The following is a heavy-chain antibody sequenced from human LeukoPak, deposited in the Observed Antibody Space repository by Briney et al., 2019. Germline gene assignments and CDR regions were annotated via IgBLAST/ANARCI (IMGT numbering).Heavy chain of an antibody. V-gene: IGHV3-7*01. D-gene: IGHD3-16*01. CDR3: ASSWGSAIDF. CDR1: GFTFSSYA. Sequence: GGSLRLSCAASGFTFSSYAMSWVRQSPGKGLEWVANIKQDGSEIYYVDSVKGRFTVSTDNAKNSLYLQMNSLRVEDTAVYYCASSWGSAIDFWGQGTLVTVSS. CDR2: IKQDGSEI. J-gene: IGHJ4*02.